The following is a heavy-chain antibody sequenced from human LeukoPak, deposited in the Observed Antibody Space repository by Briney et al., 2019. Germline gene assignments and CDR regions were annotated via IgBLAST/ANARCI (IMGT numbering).Heavy chain of an antibody. J-gene: IGHJ6*03. CDR2: IYTSGST. CDR1: GGSISNYY. CDR3: ARDGRGLGFYYYYMDV. V-gene: IGHV4-4*07. Sequence: PSETLSLTCTVSGGSISNYYWSWIRQPAGKGLEWIGRIYTSGSTNYNPSLKGRVTISVDTSKNQFSLKLSSVTAADTAVYYCARDGRGLGFYYYYMDVWGKGTTVTVSS.